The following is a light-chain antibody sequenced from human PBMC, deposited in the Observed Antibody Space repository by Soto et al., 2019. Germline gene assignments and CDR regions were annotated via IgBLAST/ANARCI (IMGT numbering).Light chain of an antibody. V-gene: IGKV3-15*01. CDR2: GAS. CDR3: QQYNRWPFT. Sequence: EIVLTQSPSTLSLSPGQRATLSCGASQSIDKNYLGWYQQKPGQAPRLLIYGASTRATGIPDRFSGSGSGTEFTLTISSLQSGDFAVYYCQQYNRWPFTFGPGTKVDIK. CDR1: QSIDKN. J-gene: IGKJ3*01.